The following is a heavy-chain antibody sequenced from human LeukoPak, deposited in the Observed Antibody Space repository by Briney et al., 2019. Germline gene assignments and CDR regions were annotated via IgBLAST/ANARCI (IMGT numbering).Heavy chain of an antibody. D-gene: IGHD2-15*01. J-gene: IGHJ3*02. CDR2: ISYSGSA. CDR3: ARESRGGYCSGGSCYSSDDAFDI. V-gene: IGHV4-59*01. CDR1: GGSINSYY. Sequence: SETLSLTCTVSGGSINSYYWSWIRQPPEKGLEWIGYISYSGSATYNPSLKSRVTISVDTSKNQFSLKLSSVTAADTAVYYCARESRGGYCSGGSCYSSDDAFDIWGQGTMVTVSS.